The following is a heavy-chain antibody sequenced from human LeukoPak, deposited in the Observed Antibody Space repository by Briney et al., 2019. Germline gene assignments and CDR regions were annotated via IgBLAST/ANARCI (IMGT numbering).Heavy chain of an antibody. CDR3: ARASGSYDY. CDR2: IWNDGSIR. Sequence: GGSLRLSCAASGFTFSTYGLHWVRQAPGKGLEWVAVIWNDGSIRYYADSVKGRFTISRDNSKNTLYPQMSNLRAEDTAVYYCARASGSYDYWGQGTLVTVSS. J-gene: IGHJ4*02. D-gene: IGHD1-26*01. V-gene: IGHV3-33*01. CDR1: GFTFSTYG.